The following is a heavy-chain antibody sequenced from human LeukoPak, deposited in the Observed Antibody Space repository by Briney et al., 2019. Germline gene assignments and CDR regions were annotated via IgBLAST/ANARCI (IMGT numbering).Heavy chain of an antibody. D-gene: IGHD3-10*01. CDR1: GFTFSSYE. V-gene: IGHV3-48*03. CDR2: ISSSGSTI. CDR3: ARRRGFYGSGSDNDY. J-gene: IGHJ4*02. Sequence: PGGSLRLSCAAPGFTFSSYEMNWVRQAPGKGLEWVSYISSSGSTIYYADSVKGRFTISRDNAKNSLYLQMNSLRAEDTAVYYCARRRGFYGSGSDNDYWGQGTLVTVSS.